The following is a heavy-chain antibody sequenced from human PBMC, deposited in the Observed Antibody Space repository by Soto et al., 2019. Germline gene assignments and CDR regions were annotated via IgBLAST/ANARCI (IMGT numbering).Heavy chain of an antibody. V-gene: IGHV1-69*02. CDR3: ARSLTSNPFDD. CDR2: IIPILGIA. Sequence: SVKVSCKASGGTFSSYTISWVRQAPGQGLEWMGRIIPILGIANYAQKFQGRVTITADKSTSTAYMELSSLRSEDTAVYYCARSLTSNPFDDWGQGTLVTVSS. D-gene: IGHD3-9*01. CDR1: GGTFSSYT. J-gene: IGHJ4*02.